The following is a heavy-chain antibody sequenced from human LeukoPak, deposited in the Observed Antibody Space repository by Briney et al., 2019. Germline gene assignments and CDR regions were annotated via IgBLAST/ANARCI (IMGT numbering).Heavy chain of an antibody. V-gene: IGHV4-30-4*01. Sequence: SWVRQAPGKGLEWIGYIYYSGSTYYNPSLKSRVTISVDTSKNQFSLKLSSVTAADTAVYYCARDLGYYGSGTIDYWGQGTLVTVSS. CDR3: ARDLGYYGSGTIDY. D-gene: IGHD3-10*01. CDR2: IYYSGST. J-gene: IGHJ4*02.